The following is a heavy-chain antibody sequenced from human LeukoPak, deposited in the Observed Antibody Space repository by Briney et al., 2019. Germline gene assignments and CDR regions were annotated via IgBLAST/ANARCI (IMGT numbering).Heavy chain of an antibody. V-gene: IGHV3-53*01. J-gene: IGHJ4*02. CDR1: GVSVSNNF. Sequence: GGSLRLSCVASGVSVSNNFISWVRQAPGKGLDWVSIINTGGYTYYIDSVKGRFTISRDKSKNTLYLQMTFLNVEDTAVYYCARESGSYLQWGQGTLVTVSS. CDR2: INTGGYT. D-gene: IGHD1-26*01. CDR3: ARESGSYLQ.